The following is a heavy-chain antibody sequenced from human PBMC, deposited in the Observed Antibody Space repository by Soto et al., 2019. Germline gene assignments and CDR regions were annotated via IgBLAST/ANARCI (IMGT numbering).Heavy chain of an antibody. J-gene: IGHJ4*02. CDR2: LNWNSVTP. CDR1: GFNFGDYA. D-gene: IGHD1-26*01. Sequence: GGSLRLSCAASGFNFGDYAMHWVRQTPGQGLEWVSGLNWNSVTPGYGDSVKGRFSISRDNGEYALYLQMTSLRPEDTALYYCVKDISGAYSGPNYDAWGQGTLVTVSS. CDR3: VKDISGAYSGPNYDA. V-gene: IGHV3-9*01.